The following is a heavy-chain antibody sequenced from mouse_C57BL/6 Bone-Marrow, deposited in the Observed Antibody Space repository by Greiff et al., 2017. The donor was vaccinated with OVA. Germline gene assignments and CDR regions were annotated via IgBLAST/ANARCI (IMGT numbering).Heavy chain of an antibody. CDR1: GYTFTSYW. J-gene: IGHJ4*01. CDR3: AREFVYYYDAMDY. V-gene: IGHV1-69*01. CDR2: IDPSDSYT. D-gene: IGHD1-1*01. Sequence: QVQLQQPGAELVMPGASVKLSCKASGYTFTSYWMHWVKQRPGQGLEWIGEIDPSDSYTNYNQKFKGKSTLTVDKSSSTAYMQLSSLTSEDSAVDYWAREFVYYYDAMDYWGQGTSVTVSS.